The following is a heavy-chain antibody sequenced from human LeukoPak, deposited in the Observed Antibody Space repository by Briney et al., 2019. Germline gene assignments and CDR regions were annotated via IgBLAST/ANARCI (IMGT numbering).Heavy chain of an antibody. Sequence: GGSLRLSCAASGFTFSSYEMNWVRQAPGKGLEWVSYISSSGSTIYYADSVKGRFTISRDNSKNTLYLQMNSLRAEDTAVYYCASSTYYYGSGTENDAFDIWGQGTMVTVSS. CDR3: ASSTYYYGSGTENDAFDI. D-gene: IGHD3-10*01. V-gene: IGHV3-48*03. CDR2: ISSSGSTI. CDR1: GFTFSSYE. J-gene: IGHJ3*02.